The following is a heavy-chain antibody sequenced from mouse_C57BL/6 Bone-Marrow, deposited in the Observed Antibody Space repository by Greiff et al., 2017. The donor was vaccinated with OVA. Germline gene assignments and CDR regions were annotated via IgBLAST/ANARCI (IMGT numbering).Heavy chain of an antibody. D-gene: IGHD2-3*01. V-gene: IGHV3-6*01. CDR1: GYSITSGYY. J-gene: IGHJ1*03. CDR3: ARAFYDGYPYWYVDV. CDR2: ISYDGSN. Sequence: EVKVEESGPGLVKPSQSLSLTCSVTGYSITSGYYWNWIRQFPGNKLEWMGYISYDGSNNYNPSLKNRISITRDTSKNQFFLKLNSVTTEDTATYYCARAFYDGYPYWYVDVWGTGTTVTVSS.